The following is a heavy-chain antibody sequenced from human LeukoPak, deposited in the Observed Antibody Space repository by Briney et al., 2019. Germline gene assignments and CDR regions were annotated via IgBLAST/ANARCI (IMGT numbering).Heavy chain of an antibody. Sequence: ASVKVSCKASGYTFTGYYMHWVRQAPGQGLEWMGWINPNSGGTNYAQKFQGRVTMTRDTSISTAYMELSSLRSEDTAVYYCARTTVTNYYYYYMDVWGKGTTVTVSS. V-gene: IGHV1-2*02. CDR1: GYTFTGYY. J-gene: IGHJ6*03. D-gene: IGHD4-11*01. CDR2: INPNSGGT. CDR3: ARTTVTNYYYYYMDV.